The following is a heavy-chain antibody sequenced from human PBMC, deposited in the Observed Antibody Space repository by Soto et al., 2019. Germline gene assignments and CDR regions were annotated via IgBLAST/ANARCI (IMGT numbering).Heavy chain of an antibody. CDR3: ARDKEVVPAAMYAY. J-gene: IGHJ4*02. Sequence: HPGGSLRLSCAASGFTFSSYAMHWVRQAPGKGLEWVAVISYDGGNKYYADSVKGRFTISRDNSKNTLYLQMNSLRAEDTAVYYCARDKEVVPAAMYAYWGQGTLVTVSS. CDR1: GFTFSSYA. D-gene: IGHD2-2*01. V-gene: IGHV3-30-3*01. CDR2: ISYDGGNK.